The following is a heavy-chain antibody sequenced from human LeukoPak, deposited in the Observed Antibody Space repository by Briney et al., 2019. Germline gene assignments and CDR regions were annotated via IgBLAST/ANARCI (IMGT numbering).Heavy chain of an antibody. V-gene: IGHV5-51*01. J-gene: IGHJ2*01. D-gene: IGHD2-2*01. CDR2: IYPGNSDT. CDR1: GYSFTSYC. CDR3: ARRGTSSGSHWYFDL. Sequence: GESLKISCKGSGYSFTSYCIGWVRQMPGKGLEWMGIIYPGNSDTRYSPSFQGQVTISVDKSITTAYLQWSSLKASDTAMYYCARRGTSSGSHWYFDLWGRGTLVAVSS.